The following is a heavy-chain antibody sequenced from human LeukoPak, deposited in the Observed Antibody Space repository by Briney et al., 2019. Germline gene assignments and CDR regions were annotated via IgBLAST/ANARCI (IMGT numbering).Heavy chain of an antibody. D-gene: IGHD5-12*01. CDR2: IYYSGST. J-gene: IGHJ3*02. CDR1: GGSISSSSSY. V-gene: IGHV4-39*01. CDR3: ASSDGGYDLRPANELFDI. Sequence: PSETLSLTCTVSGGSISSSSSYWGWIRQPPGKGLEWIGSIYYSGSTYYNPSLKSRVTISVDTSKNQFSLKLSAVTAADTAVYYCASSDGGYDLRPANELFDIWGQGTKVTVSS.